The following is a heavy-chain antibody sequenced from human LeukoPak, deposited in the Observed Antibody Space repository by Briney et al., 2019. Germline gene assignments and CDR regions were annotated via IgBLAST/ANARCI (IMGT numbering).Heavy chain of an antibody. J-gene: IGHJ6*03. Sequence: GGSLRLSCAASGFTFTTYWMSWVRQAPGKGLEWVANIKQDGSEKYYVDSVKGRFTISRDNAKNSLYLQMNSLRAEDTAVYYCAKDDTRYCGGDRYSYYYYYYMDVWGKGTTVTISS. CDR1: GFTFTTYW. CDR3: AKDDTRYCGGDRYSYYYYYYMDV. CDR2: IKQDGSEK. D-gene: IGHD2-21*02. V-gene: IGHV3-7*01.